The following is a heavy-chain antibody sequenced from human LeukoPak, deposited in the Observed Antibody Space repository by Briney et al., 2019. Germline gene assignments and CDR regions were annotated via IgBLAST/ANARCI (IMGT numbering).Heavy chain of an antibody. Sequence: SETLSLTCTVSGGSLSSYYWSWIRQPPGKGLEWIAYIYYSGKTNYNPSLKSRVTISVDTSKNQFSLKLSSVTAADTALYYCARRGGYSGNPMPFDSWGQGTLVTVSS. V-gene: IGHV4-59*08. CDR3: ARRGGYSGNPMPFDS. CDR1: GGSLSSYY. J-gene: IGHJ4*02. D-gene: IGHD4-23*01. CDR2: IYYSGKT.